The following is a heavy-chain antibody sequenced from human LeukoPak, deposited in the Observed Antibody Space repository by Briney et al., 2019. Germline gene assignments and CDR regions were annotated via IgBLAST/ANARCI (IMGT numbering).Heavy chain of an antibody. CDR3: ARDLYPTVVTPWNFDY. V-gene: IGHV3-13*04. J-gene: IGHJ4*02. D-gene: IGHD4-23*01. CDR1: GFTLSTYD. Sequence: GGSLRLSCVASGFTLSTYDMHWVRQGTGKGLEWVSAIGTAGDTHYLGSVKGRFTISRENAKNSLYLQMNSLGAGDTAVYFCARDLYPTVVTPWNFDYWGQGTLVTVSS. CDR2: IGTAGDT.